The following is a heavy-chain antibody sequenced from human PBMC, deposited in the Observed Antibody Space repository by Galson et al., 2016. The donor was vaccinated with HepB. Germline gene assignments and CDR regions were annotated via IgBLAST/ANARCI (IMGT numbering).Heavy chain of an antibody. D-gene: IGHD5/OR15-5a*01. CDR3: ARDIYEGAMDV. Sequence: LRLSCAASGFSVSRNYMTWVRQAPGKGLEWVSSIYSDGRTYYADSVKCRFTVSRDNSKNTLFLQMNGLRADDTAVYYCARDIYEGAMDVWGKGTTVTVSS. V-gene: IGHV3-53*01. J-gene: IGHJ6*03. CDR1: GFSVSRNY. CDR2: IYSDGRT.